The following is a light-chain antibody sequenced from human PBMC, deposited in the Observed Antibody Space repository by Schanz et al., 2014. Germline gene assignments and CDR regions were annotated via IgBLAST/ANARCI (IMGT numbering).Light chain of an antibody. J-gene: IGKJ4*01. Sequence: EIVLTQSPGTLSLSPGEGATLSCRASQSVSSNYLAWYQQKRGQAPRLLIYGVSSRATGIPDRFSGSGSGTDFTLTISRLEPEDFAVYYCQQYNNWPRFGGGTKVEMK. CDR1: QSVSSNY. CDR3: QQYNNWPR. V-gene: IGKV3-20*01. CDR2: GVS.